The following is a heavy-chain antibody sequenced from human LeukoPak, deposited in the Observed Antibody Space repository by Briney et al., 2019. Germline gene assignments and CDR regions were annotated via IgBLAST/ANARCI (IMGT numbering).Heavy chain of an antibody. CDR1: GYSISSGYY. V-gene: IGHV4-38-2*02. CDR3: ARDWVLWFGELRDNWFDP. CDR2: IYHSGST. Sequence: SETLSLTCTVSGYSISSGYYWGWIRQLPGKGLEWIGSIYHSGSTYYNPSLKSRVTISVDTSKNQFSLKLSSVTAADTAVYYCARDWVLWFGELRDNWFDPWGRGTLVTVSS. J-gene: IGHJ5*02. D-gene: IGHD3-10*01.